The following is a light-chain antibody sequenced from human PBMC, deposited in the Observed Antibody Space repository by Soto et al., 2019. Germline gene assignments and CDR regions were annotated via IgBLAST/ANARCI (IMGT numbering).Light chain of an antibody. CDR3: QHYGTWPPEM. CDR2: GAS. Sequence: IVVTQSPATLSVSPGERATLSCRASQSISSNLAWYQQKPGQAPRLLIYGASTRATGIPARFSGSGSGTEFTLTISSLQSEDFAVYYCQHYGTWPPEMFGQGTKVEIK. V-gene: IGKV3-15*01. CDR1: QSISSN. J-gene: IGKJ1*01.